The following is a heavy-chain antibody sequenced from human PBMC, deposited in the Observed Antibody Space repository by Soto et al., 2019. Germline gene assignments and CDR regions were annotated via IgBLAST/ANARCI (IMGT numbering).Heavy chain of an antibody. CDR3: AKGKSMTTVTWRVCLDY. V-gene: IGHV3-30*18. CDR1: GFTFSSYG. Sequence: QVQLVESGGGVVQPGRSLRLSCAASGFTFSSYGMHWVRQAPGKGLEWVAVISYDGSNKYYADSVKGRFTISRDNSKNTPYLQMNSLRAEDTAVYYCAKGKSMTTVTWRVCLDYWGQGTLVTVSS. D-gene: IGHD4-17*01. J-gene: IGHJ4*02. CDR2: ISYDGSNK.